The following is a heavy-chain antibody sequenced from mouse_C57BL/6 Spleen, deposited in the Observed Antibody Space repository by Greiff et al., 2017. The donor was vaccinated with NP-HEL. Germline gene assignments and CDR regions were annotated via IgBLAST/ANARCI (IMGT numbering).Heavy chain of an antibody. CDR2: ISYDGSN. CDR3: ARDRDGYYGFDY. J-gene: IGHJ2*01. CDR1: GYSITSGYY. Sequence: EVQLQESGPGLVKPSQSLSLTCSVTGYSITSGYYWNWIRQFPGNKLEWMGYISYDGSNNYNPSLKNRISITRDTSKNQFFLKLNSVTTEDTATYYCARDRDGYYGFDYWGQGTTLTVSS. D-gene: IGHD2-3*01. V-gene: IGHV3-6*01.